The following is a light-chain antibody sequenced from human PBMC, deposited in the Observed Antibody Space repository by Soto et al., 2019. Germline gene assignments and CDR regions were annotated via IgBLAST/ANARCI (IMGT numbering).Light chain of an antibody. J-gene: IGLJ1*01. Sequence: QSVLTQPRSVSGSPGQSVTISCTGTSSDVGGYNYVSWYQQHPGKAPKLMIYDVSKRPSGVPDRFSGSKSGNTASLTVSGLQAEDEADYYCSPYAGSNNFVFGNGTKVTVL. CDR3: SPYAGSNNFV. V-gene: IGLV2-11*01. CDR1: SSDVGGYNY. CDR2: DVS.